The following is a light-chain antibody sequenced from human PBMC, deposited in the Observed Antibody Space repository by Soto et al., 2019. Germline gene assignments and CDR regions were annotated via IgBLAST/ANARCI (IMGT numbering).Light chain of an antibody. Sequence: QSALTQPASVSGSPGQSITISCTGTSSDVGGYNYVSWYQQHPGKAPKYMIYDVSNRPSGVSYRFSGSKSGNTASLTISGLQAEDEADYYWSSFTSSNSVVFGGGTKLTVL. CDR3: SSFTSSNSVV. CDR2: DVS. J-gene: IGLJ2*01. V-gene: IGLV2-14*01. CDR1: SSDVGGYNY.